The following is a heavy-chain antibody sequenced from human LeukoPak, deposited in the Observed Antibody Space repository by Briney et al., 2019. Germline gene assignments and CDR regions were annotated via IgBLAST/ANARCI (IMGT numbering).Heavy chain of an antibody. CDR3: AKVHLAYYFDSSGYGFQDY. CDR2: ISYDGNTE. V-gene: IGHV3-30*18. D-gene: IGHD3-22*01. J-gene: IGHJ4*02. Sequence: GGSLRLSCAASGFTFSSYGMHWVRQAPGKGLEWVAVISYDGNTEYYADSVKGRFTISRDNSKNTLYLQMNSLRAEDTAVYYCAKVHLAYYFDSSGYGFQDYWGQGTLVTVSS. CDR1: GFTFSSYG.